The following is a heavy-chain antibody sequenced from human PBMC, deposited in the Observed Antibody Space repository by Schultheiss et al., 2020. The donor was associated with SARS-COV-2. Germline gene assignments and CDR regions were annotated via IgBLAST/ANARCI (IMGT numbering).Heavy chain of an antibody. CDR3: AKAPYQLLYNDY. CDR1: GFTFSSYA. CDR2: ISYDGSNK. D-gene: IGHD2-2*02. J-gene: IGHJ4*02. V-gene: IGHV3-30-3*02. Sequence: GSLRLSCAASGFTFSSYAMHWVRQAPGKGLEWVAVISYDGSNKYYADSVKGRFTISRDNSKNTLYLQMNSLRAEDTAVYYCAKAPYQLLYNDYWGQGTLVTVSS.